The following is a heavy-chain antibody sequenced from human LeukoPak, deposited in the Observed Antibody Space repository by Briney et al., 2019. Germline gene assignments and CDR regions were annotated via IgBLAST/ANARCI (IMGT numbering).Heavy chain of an antibody. CDR3: ARVRFSNDILAGYDAFDI. D-gene: IGHD3-9*01. V-gene: IGHV1-46*01. Sequence: ASVKVSCKASGYTFTSYYMHWVRQAPGQGLEWMGIINPSGGSTSYAQKFQGRVTMTRDTSTSTVYMELSSLRSEDTAVYYCARVRFSNDILAGYDAFDIWGQGTMVTVSS. J-gene: IGHJ3*02. CDR2: INPSGGST. CDR1: GYTFTSYY.